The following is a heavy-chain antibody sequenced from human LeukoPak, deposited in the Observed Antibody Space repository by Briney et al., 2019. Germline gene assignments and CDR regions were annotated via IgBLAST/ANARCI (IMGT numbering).Heavy chain of an antibody. V-gene: IGHV3-30-3*01. J-gene: IGHJ4*02. CDR3: ASYYYDSSGPPDN. D-gene: IGHD3-22*01. Sequence: GGSLRLSCAASGFTFSSYAMHWVRQAPGRGREWGAVISYDGSNKYYADSVKGRFTISRDNSKNTLYLQMNRLRAEDTPVYYCASYYYDSSGPPDNWGQGTLVTVSS. CDR1: GFTFSSYA. CDR2: ISYDGSNK.